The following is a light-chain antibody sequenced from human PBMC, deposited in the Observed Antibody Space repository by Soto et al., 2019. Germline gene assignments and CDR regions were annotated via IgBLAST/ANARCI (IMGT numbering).Light chain of an antibody. Sequence: SYELTQPPSVSVAPGKRARISCERNNSGTKSEHWYQQKTGQAPVLVICFDSARHSAIPERFSGSNAGNTATMTVSKGEADEEGDYYGPVCDRSNDHRVVFGGGSALAVL. V-gene: IGLV3-21*01. CDR1: NSGTKS. CDR3: PVCDRSNDHRVV. J-gene: IGLJ2*01. CDR2: FDS.